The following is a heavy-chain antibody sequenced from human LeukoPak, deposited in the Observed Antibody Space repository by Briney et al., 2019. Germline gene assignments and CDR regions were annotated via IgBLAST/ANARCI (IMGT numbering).Heavy chain of an antibody. J-gene: IGHJ4*02. V-gene: IGHV2-70*11. CDR3: ARISDHCDSSGYSVFDY. Sequence: SGPALVKPTQTLTLTCTFSGFSLRSSGMCVSWIRQPPGKALEWLARIDWDDDKYYSTSLKTRLTISKDTSKNQVVLTMINMDPVDTATYYCARISDHCDSSGYSVFDYWGQGILVTVSS. CDR1: GFSLRSSGMC. D-gene: IGHD3-22*01. CDR2: IDWDDDK.